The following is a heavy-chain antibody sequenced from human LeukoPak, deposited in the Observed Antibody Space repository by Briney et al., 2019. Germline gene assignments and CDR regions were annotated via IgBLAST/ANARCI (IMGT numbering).Heavy chain of an antibody. D-gene: IGHD2-21*01. J-gene: IGHJ4*02. CDR2: ISYGGST. CDR3: ARQALWFFDH. CDR1: GGSISSNSNY. V-gene: IGHV4-39*01. Sequence: SETLSLTCTVPGGSISSNSNYWAWIRQPPGRGLEWIGSISYGGSTYYSPSLESRVTISVDTSKNQFSLRLSSVTAADTAVYYCARQALWFFDHWGQGTLVTVSS.